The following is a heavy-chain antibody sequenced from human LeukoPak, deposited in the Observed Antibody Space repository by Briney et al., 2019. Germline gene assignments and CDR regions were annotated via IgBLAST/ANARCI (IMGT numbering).Heavy chain of an antibody. D-gene: IGHD6-13*01. CDR1: GFRFSSYA. J-gene: IGHJ4*02. CDR2: ISGSGVST. CDR3: AKDASYSSSFRGDY. V-gene: IGHV3-23*01. Sequence: GGSLRLACAASGFRFSSYAMSWVRQAPGKGLEWVSAISGSGVSTYYADSVKGRFTVSRDNPKNTLYLQMNSLRAEDTAVYYCAKDASYSSSFRGDYWGQGTLVTVSS.